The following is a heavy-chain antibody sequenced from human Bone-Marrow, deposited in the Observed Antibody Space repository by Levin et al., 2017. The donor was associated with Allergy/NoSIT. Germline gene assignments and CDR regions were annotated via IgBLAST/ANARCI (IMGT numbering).Heavy chain of an antibody. J-gene: IGHJ5*02. V-gene: IGHV3-9*01. CDR1: GFRIDDFA. D-gene: IGHD5-12*01. Sequence: GGSLRLSCAASGFRIDDFAMHWVRQVPGKGLEWVAGINWNSNKKDYGDSVKGRFTISRDNAKNSVYLQMNSLRAEDTAFYYCAKDIDSGYDYGGNWFDTWGQGTLVTVSS. CDR3: AKDIDSGYDYGGNWFDT. CDR2: INWNSNKK.